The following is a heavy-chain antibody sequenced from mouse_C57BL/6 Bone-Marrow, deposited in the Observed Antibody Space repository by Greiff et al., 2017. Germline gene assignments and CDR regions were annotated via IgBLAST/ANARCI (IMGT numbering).Heavy chain of an antibody. CDR1: GYTFTSYG. Sequence: QVQLQQSGAELARPGASVKLSCKASGYTFTSYGISWVKQRTGQGLEWIGEIYPRSGNTYYNEKFQGKATLTADKSSSTAYMELRSLTSEDSAVYFCAREGGICYGNFWFAYWGQGTLVTVSA. CDR3: AREGGICYGNFWFAY. V-gene: IGHV1-81*01. J-gene: IGHJ3*01. D-gene: IGHD2-1*01. CDR2: IYPRSGNT.